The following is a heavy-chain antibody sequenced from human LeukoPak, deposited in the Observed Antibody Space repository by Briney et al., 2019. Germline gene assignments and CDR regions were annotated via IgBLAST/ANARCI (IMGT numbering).Heavy chain of an antibody. J-gene: IGHJ6*03. CDR2: IKQDGSEK. D-gene: IGHD2-8*02. CDR3: ASRYCTGVNCFAASYMCMDV. Sequence: GGSLRLSCAASGLSVSGYWLTWVRQAAGKGLEWVANIKQDGSEKNYVDSVKGRFTISRDNADNSLYLEMTNLRVEDTAVYFCASRYCTGVNCFAASYMCMDVWGKGTTVTVSS. V-gene: IGHV3-7*01. CDR1: GLSVSGYW.